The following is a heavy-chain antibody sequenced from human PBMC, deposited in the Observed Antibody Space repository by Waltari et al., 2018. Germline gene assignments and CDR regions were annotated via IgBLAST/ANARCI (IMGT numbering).Heavy chain of an antibody. CDR1: GFSTTTPGEG. CDR3: VHRQPGPRAYNYDTKGYYFNY. V-gene: IGHV2-5*02. D-gene: IGHD3-22*01. CDR2: VYWDDDK. J-gene: IGHJ4*02. Sequence: QITLKESGPTLVKPTQTLTLTCSFSGFSTTTPGEGGAWIRQPPGRALEWLALVYWDDDKRYSPFFKNRLTITKDTFKNQVVLTVTNMDPVDKATYYCVHRQPGPRAYNYDTKGYYFNYWGQGSLVTVSS.